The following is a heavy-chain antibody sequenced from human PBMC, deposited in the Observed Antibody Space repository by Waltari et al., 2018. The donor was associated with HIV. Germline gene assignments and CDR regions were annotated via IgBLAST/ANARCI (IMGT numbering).Heavy chain of an antibody. Sequence: QVQLVQSGAEVKKPGSSVKVSCKASGGTFSSYAISWVRQATGQGVEWMGGISPILCTANYAQECQSRVTITADESTSTAYMELSSRRSEDTAVYYCARGGGKVDTAMASNWFDPWGQGTLVTVSS. CDR3: ARGGGKVDTAMASNWFDP. CDR2: ISPILCTA. CDR1: GGTFSSYA. D-gene: IGHD5-18*01. V-gene: IGHV1-69*12. J-gene: IGHJ5*02.